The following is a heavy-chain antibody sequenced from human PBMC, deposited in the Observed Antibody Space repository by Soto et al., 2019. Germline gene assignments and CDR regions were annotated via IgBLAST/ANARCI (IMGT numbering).Heavy chain of an antibody. CDR2: ISYDGSNK. D-gene: IGHD6-13*01. CDR1: GFTFSSYA. J-gene: IGHJ4*02. CDR3: ARDGGSSSNIVY. V-gene: IGHV3-30-3*01. Sequence: QVQLVESGGGVVQPGRSLRLSCAASGFTFSSYAMHWVRQAPGKGLEWVAVISYDGSNKYYADSVKGRFTISRDNSKNTLYLQMNSLRAEDTAVYYCARDGGSSSNIVYWGQGTLVTVSS.